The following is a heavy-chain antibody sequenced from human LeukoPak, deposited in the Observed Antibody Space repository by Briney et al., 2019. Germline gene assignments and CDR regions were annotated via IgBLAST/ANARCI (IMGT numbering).Heavy chain of an antibody. Sequence: GGSLRLSCAASGLTFSDYYVSWIRQAPGKGLEWVANIKQDGTVKYSVDSVKGRFTISRDNAKNSLSLQMNSLRVEHTAVYYCARDRLLWSHYFDYWGQGTLVTVSS. J-gene: IGHJ4*02. CDR3: ARDRLLWSHYFDY. CDR1: GLTFSDYY. CDR2: IKQDGTVK. V-gene: IGHV3-7*01. D-gene: IGHD3-10*01.